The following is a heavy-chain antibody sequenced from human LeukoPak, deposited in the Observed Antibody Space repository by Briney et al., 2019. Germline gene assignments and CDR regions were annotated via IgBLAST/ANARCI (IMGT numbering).Heavy chain of an antibody. CDR2: ISAYNGNT. V-gene: IGHV1-18*01. J-gene: IGHJ3*02. CDR3: ASEVLVTATQELDI. D-gene: IGHD2-21*02. CDR1: GYTFTSYG. Sequence: ASVKVSCKASGYTFTSYGISWVRQAPGQGLEWMGWISAYNGNTNYAQKLQGRVTMTTDTSTSTAYMELRSLRSDDTAVYYCASEVLVTATQELDIWGQGTMVTVSS.